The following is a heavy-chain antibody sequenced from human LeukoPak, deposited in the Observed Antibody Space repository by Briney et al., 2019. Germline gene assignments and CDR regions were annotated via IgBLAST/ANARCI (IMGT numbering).Heavy chain of an antibody. CDR2: IYYSGST. CDR3: ARDVKYYDILTCYSDAFDI. V-gene: IGHV4-59*01. Sequence: SETLSLTCTVSGGSISSYYWSWIRQPPGKGLEWIGYIYYSGSTNYNPSLKSRVTISVDTSKNQFSLKLSSVTAADTAVYYCARDVKYYDILTCYSDAFDIWGQGTMATVSS. J-gene: IGHJ3*02. D-gene: IGHD3-9*01. CDR1: GGSISSYY.